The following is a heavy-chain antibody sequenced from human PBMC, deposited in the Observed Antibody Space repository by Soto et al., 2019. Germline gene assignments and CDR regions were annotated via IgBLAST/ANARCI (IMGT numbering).Heavy chain of an antibody. V-gene: IGHV4-34*01. CDR1: GGSFRVYY. J-gene: IGHJ4*02. CDR3: ARAEAVVVVPAASLVLDY. CDR2: INHSGST. D-gene: IGHD2-2*01. Sequence: PXETLCRTGAVYGGSFRVYYWSWIRQPPGKGLEWIGEINHSGSTNYNPSLKSRVTISVDTPKNQFSLKLSSVTAADTAVYYCARAEAVVVVPAASLVLDYWGRGTLVTVSS.